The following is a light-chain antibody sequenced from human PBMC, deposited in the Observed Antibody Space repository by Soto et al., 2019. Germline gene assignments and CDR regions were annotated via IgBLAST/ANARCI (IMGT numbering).Light chain of an antibody. V-gene: IGLV2-8*01. CDR2: EVT. CDR3: SSYAGTNDYVV. CDR1: SNDVGGYKY. J-gene: IGLJ2*01. Sequence: QSALTQPPSACGSPGQSVTISCTGTSNDVGGYKYVSWYQQHPGKAPKLMIYEVTQRPSGIPDRFSGSKSGNTAYLTVSGLQADDEADYFCSSYAGTNDYVVFGGGTKLTVL.